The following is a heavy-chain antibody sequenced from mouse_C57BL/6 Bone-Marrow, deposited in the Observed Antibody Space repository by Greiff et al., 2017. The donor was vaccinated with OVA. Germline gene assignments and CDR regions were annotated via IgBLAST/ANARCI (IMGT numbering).Heavy chain of an antibody. CDR2: INPYNGDT. Sequence: EVKLQESGPELVKPGDSVKISCKASGYSFTGYFMNWVMQSHGKSLEWIGRINPYNGDTFYNQKFKGKATLTVDKSSSTAHMELRSLTSEDSAVYYCARRGNYFDYWGQGTTLTVSS. V-gene: IGHV1-20*01. CDR3: ARRGNYFDY. J-gene: IGHJ2*01. CDR1: GYSFTGYF.